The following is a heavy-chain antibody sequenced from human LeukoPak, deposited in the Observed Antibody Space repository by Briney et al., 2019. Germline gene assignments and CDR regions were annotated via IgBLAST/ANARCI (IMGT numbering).Heavy chain of an antibody. J-gene: IGHJ6*03. V-gene: IGHV1-2*06. CDR1: GYTFTGYY. Sequence: GASVKVSCKASGYTFTGYYMHWVRQAPGQGLEWMGRINPNSGGTNYAQKFQGRVTMTRDTSISTAYMELSRLRSDDTAVYYCAREPTYSGSYNYYYMDVWGKGTTVTVSS. CDR3: AREPTYSGSYNYYYMDV. CDR2: INPNSGGT. D-gene: IGHD1-26*01.